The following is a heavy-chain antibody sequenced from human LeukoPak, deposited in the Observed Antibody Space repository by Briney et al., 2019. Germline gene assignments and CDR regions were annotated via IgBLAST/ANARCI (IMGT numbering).Heavy chain of an antibody. CDR1: GFTFSSYS. CDR2: ISSSSTTI. Sequence: GGSLRLPCAASGFTFSSYSMNWVRQAPGKGREWVSYISSSSTTIYYADSVRGRFTISRDNAKNSLYLQMDSLRAEDTAVYYCARNSGSYYHYWGQGTLVTVSS. CDR3: ARNSGSYYHY. V-gene: IGHV3-48*04. J-gene: IGHJ4*02. D-gene: IGHD1-26*01.